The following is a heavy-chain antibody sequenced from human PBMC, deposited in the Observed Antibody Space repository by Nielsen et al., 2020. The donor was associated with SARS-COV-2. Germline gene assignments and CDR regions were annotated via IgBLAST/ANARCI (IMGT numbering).Heavy chain of an antibody. CDR1: GFTFSSYG. V-gene: IGHV3-33*08. CDR2: IWYDGSNK. J-gene: IGHJ6*02. CDR3: AREGLVAAADPYYYGMDV. D-gene: IGHD6-13*01. Sequence: GESLKISCAASGFTFSSYGMHWVRQAPGKGLEWVAVIWYDGSNKYYADSVKGRFTISRDNSKNTLYLQMNSLRAEDTAVYYCAREGLVAAADPYYYGMDVWGQGTTVTVSS.